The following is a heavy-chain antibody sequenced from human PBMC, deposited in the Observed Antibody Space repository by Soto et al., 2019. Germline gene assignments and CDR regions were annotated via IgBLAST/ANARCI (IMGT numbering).Heavy chain of an antibody. CDR2: ISAYNGNT. Sequence: GASVKVSCKASGYTFTSYGISWVRQAPGQGLEWMGWISAYNGNTNYAQKLQGRVTMTTDTSTSTAYMELSRLRSDDTAVYYCARGRIGYCTNGVCSNFDYWGQGTLVTVSS. CDR3: ARGRIGYCTNGVCSNFDY. V-gene: IGHV1-18*04. CDR1: GYTFTSYG. J-gene: IGHJ4*02. D-gene: IGHD2-8*01.